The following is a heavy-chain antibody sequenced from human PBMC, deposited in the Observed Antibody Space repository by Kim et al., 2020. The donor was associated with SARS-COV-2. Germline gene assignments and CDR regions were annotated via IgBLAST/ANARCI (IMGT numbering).Heavy chain of an antibody. CDR2: IYPGDSDT. CDR1: GYSFTSYW. V-gene: IGHV5-51*01. D-gene: IGHD2-2*01. J-gene: IGHJ5*02. CDR3: ARIKRDSYSQYCSSTSCYWGFWFDP. Sequence: GESLKISCKGSGYSFTSYWIGWVRQMPGKGLEWMGIIYPGDSDTRYSPSFQGQVTISADKSISTAYLQWSSLKASDTAMYYCARIKRDSYSQYCSSTSCYWGFWFDPWGQGTLVTVSS.